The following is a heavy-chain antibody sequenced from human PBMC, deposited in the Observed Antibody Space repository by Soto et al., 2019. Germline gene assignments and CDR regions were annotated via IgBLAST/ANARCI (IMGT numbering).Heavy chain of an antibody. CDR2: IYYSGST. V-gene: IGHV4-61*01. Sequence: SETLSLTCTVSGVSIGSGTYYWNWIRQPPGKGLEWIGYIYYSGSTNYNPSLNSRVTISVDTARNQFSLKLTSVTAADTAVYYCARTKWELRPGIDYWGQGTLVTVSS. J-gene: IGHJ4*02. CDR3: ARTKWELRPGIDY. CDR1: GVSIGSGTYY. D-gene: IGHD1-26*01.